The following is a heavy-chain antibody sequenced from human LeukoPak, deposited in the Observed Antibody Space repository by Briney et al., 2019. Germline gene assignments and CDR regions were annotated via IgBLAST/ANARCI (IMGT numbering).Heavy chain of an antibody. CDR1: GDSVSSNSAA. CDR3: ARAVLLWFGEPGAFDI. CDR2: TYYRSKWYN. V-gene: IGHV6-1*01. J-gene: IGHJ3*02. D-gene: IGHD3-10*01. Sequence: SQTLSLTCAISGDSVSSNSAAWNWIRQSPSRGLEWLGRTYYRSKWYNDYAVSVKSRITINPDTPKNQFSLHLNAVTPEDTAVYYCARAVLLWFGEPGAFDIWGQGTMVTVSS.